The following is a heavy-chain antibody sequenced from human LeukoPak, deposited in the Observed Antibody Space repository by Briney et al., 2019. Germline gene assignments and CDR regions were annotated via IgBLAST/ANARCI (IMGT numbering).Heavy chain of an antibody. CDR2: IYTGGNA. J-gene: IGHJ4*02. CDR3: ASRPLWAFDY. Sequence: QPGGSLRLSCAPSGFSFTDYPMSWVRQAPGNGLEWVSIIYTGGNAYYPDSVRGRFTISRDNSKNTVYLQMNSLRVEDTAVYYCASRPLWAFDYWGQGTLVTVSS. V-gene: IGHV3-66*01. D-gene: IGHD3-16*01. CDR1: GFSFTDYP.